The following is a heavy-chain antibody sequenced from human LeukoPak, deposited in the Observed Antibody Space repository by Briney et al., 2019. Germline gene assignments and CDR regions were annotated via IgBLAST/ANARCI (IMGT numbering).Heavy chain of an antibody. CDR2: INPNSGGT. Sequence: ASVKVSCKASGYTFTGYYMHWVRQAPGQGLEWMGWINPNSGGTNYAQKFQGRVTMTRDTSMSTAYMELSRLRSDDTAVYYCARVGNPGIAAADIDYWGQGTLVTVSS. CDR1: GYTFTGYY. D-gene: IGHD6-13*01. CDR3: ARVGNPGIAAADIDY. V-gene: IGHV1-2*02. J-gene: IGHJ4*02.